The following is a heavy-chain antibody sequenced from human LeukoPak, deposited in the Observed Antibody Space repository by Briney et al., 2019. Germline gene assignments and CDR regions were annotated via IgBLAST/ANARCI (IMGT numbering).Heavy chain of an antibody. Sequence: GGSLRLSCAASGFTFSSYAMHWVRQAPGKGLEWVAVISYDGGNKYYADSVKGRFTISRDNSKNTLYLQMNSLRAEDTAVYYCARARIRIGYFDYWGQGTLVTVSS. CDR2: ISYDGGNK. V-gene: IGHV3-30-3*01. CDR3: ARARIRIGYFDY. CDR1: GFTFSSYA. J-gene: IGHJ4*02.